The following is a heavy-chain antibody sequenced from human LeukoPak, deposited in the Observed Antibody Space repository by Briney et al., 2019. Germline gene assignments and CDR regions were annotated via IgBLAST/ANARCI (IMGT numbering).Heavy chain of an antibody. D-gene: IGHD4-11*01. J-gene: IGHJ3*02. CDR3: ARVNYRAFSI. CDR1: AFTVSSNY. Sequence: GGSLRLSCVASAFTVSSNYVIWVRQAPGKGLEWVSFIYADGTTYYADSVKGRVTISRDSSKNTVFLQMDSLRADDTALYYCARVNYRAFSIWGQGTMVTVSS. V-gene: IGHV3-66*01. CDR2: IYADGTT.